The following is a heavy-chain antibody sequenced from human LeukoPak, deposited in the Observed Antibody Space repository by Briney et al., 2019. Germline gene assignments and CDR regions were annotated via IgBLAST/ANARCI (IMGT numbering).Heavy chain of an antibody. J-gene: IGHJ4*01. CDR3: ARDPLYYDSSGYSY. CDR2: ISSSGSTI. V-gene: IGHV3-11*01. CDR1: GFTFXXXY. Sequence: PGGALRLSCAASGFTFXXXYMSWIRQAPXXGLEXXXYISSSGSTIYYADSVKGRFTISRDNAKNSLYLQMNSLRAEVTAVYYCARDPLYYDSSGYSYWGHGTLVTVSS. D-gene: IGHD3-22*01.